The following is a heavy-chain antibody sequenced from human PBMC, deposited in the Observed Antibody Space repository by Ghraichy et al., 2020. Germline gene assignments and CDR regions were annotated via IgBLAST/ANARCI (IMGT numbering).Heavy chain of an antibody. Sequence: GESLNISCAASGFTFSSYALSWVRQAPGKGLEWVSAISGSGGSTYYADSVKGRFTISRDNSKNTLYLQMNSLRAEDTAVYYCARLSLEMATATFDYWGQGTLVTVSS. V-gene: IGHV3-23*01. D-gene: IGHD5-24*01. CDR2: ISGSGGST. J-gene: IGHJ4*02. CDR3: ARLSLEMATATFDY. CDR1: GFTFSSYA.